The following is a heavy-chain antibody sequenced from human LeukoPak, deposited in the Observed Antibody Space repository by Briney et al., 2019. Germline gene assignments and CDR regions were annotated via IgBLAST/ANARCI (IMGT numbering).Heavy chain of an antibody. CDR1: GFTFRSYA. D-gene: IGHD3-3*01. CDR3: AKAYYDLWSGYLDY. V-gene: IGHV3-23*01. J-gene: IGHJ4*02. Sequence: GGSLRLSCAASGFTFRSYAMSWVRQAPGKGLEWVSGISGSGDSTYYADSVKGRFTVSRDNSKSTLYLQMNSLRAEDTAVYYCAKAYYDLWSGYLDYWGQGTPVTLSS. CDR2: ISGSGDST.